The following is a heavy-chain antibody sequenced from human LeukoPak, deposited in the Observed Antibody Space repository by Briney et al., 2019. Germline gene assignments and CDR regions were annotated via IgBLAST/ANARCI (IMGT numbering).Heavy chain of an antibody. V-gene: IGHV3-48*03. CDR1: GFTFSSYE. CDR2: ISSSGSTI. CDR3: ARDYGGSSPFDY. D-gene: IGHD4-23*01. Sequence: GGSLRLSCAASGFTFSSYEMHWVRQAPGKGLEWVSYISSSGSTIYYADSVKGRFTISRDNAKNNAKNSLYLQMNSLGAEDTAVYYCARDYGGSSPFDYWGQGTLVTVSS. J-gene: IGHJ4*02.